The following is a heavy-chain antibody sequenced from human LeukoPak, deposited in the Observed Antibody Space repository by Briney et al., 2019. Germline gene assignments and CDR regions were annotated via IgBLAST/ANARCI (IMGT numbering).Heavy chain of an antibody. CDR3: ARAERIVGATGWFDP. V-gene: IGHV1-2*02. J-gene: IGHJ5*02. CDR2: INPNSGGT. D-gene: IGHD1-26*01. CDR1: GFTFSSYG. Sequence: GGSLRLSCAASGFTFSSYGMHWVRQVPGQGLEWMGWINPNSGGTNYAQKFQGRVTMTRDTSISTAYMELSRLRSDDTAVYYCARAERIVGATGWFDPWGQGTLVTVSS.